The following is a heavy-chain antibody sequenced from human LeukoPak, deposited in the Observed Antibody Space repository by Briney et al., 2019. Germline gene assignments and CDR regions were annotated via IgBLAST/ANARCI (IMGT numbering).Heavy chain of an antibody. CDR3: AGGLNHITIFGVVVKDPLTDFDY. CDR1: GYTFTSYD. J-gene: IGHJ4*02. V-gene: IGHV1-8*01. CDR2: MNPNSGNT. D-gene: IGHD3-3*01. Sequence: ASVKVSCKASGYTFTSYDINWVRQATGQGLEWMGWMNPNSGNTGYAQKFQGRVTMTRNTSISTAYMELSSLRSEDTAVYYCAGGLNHITIFGVVVKDPLTDFDYWGQGTLVTVSS.